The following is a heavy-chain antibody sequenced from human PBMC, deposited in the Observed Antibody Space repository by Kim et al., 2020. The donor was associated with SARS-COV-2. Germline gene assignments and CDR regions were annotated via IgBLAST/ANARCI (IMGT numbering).Heavy chain of an antibody. J-gene: IGHJ4*02. D-gene: IGHD6-19*01. V-gene: IGHV4-39*01. CDR3: ARQPRSSGNLVYFDY. CDR2: IYYSGST. Sequence: SETLSLTCTVSGGSISSSSYYWGWIRQPPGKGLEWIGSIYYSGSTYYNPSLKSRVTISVDTSKNQFSLKLSSVTAADTAVYYCARQPRSSGNLVYFDYWGQGTLVTVSS. CDR1: GGSISSSSYY.